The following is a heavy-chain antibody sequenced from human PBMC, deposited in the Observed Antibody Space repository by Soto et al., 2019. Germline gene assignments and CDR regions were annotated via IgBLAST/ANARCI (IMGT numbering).Heavy chain of an antibody. D-gene: IGHD5-18*01. CDR2: ISGSGGST. Sequence: GGSLRLSCAASGFTFSSYAMRWVRQAPGKGLEWVSAISGSGGSTYYADSVKGRFTISRDNSKNTLYLQMNSLRAEDTAVYYCAKDSDHSYVYPSFGYWGQGTLVTVSS. CDR3: AKDSDHSYVYPSFGY. V-gene: IGHV3-23*01. CDR1: GFTFSSYA. J-gene: IGHJ4*02.